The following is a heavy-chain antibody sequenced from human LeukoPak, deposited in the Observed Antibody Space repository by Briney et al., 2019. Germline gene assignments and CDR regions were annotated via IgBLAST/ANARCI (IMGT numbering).Heavy chain of an antibody. CDR2: IKSNTDGGTT. D-gene: IGHD3-10*01. CDR3: TTGITMVRGVIHLIDY. J-gene: IGHJ4*02. CDR1: GFTFSNAW. V-gene: IGHV3-15*01. Sequence: PGGSLRLSCAASGFTFSNAWMSWVRQAPGKGLEWVGRIKSNTDGGTTDYAAPVKGRFTISRDDSKNTLYLQMNSLETEDTAVYYCTTGITMVRGVIHLIDYWGQGTLVTVSS.